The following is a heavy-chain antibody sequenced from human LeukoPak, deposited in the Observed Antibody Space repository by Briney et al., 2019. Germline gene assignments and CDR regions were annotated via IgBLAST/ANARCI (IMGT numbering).Heavy chain of an antibody. CDR2: IWYDGSNK. Sequence: TGGSLRLSCAASGFTFSSHGMHWVRQAPGKGLERVAVIWYDGSNKYYADSVKGRFTISRDNSKNTLYLQMNSLRAEDTAVYYCARDEFTVTTGVDYWGQGTLVTVSS. CDR3: ARDEFTVTTGVDY. D-gene: IGHD4-17*01. CDR1: GFTFSSHG. J-gene: IGHJ4*02. V-gene: IGHV3-33*01.